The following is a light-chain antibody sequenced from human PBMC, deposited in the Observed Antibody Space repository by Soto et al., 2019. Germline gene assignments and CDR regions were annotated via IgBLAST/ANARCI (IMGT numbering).Light chain of an antibody. CDR1: QNVDRN. J-gene: IGKJ4*01. CDR3: QQRAPWPPLS. Sequence: ETVLTQSPATLSVSPGERATLSCRTSQNVDRNLVWYQQKSGQPPRLLIYDASVRATGIPPRFSGSGSGTDFTLNIENLEPEDTAIYYCQQRAPWPPLSFGGGTKVEI. CDR2: DAS. V-gene: IGKV3-11*01.